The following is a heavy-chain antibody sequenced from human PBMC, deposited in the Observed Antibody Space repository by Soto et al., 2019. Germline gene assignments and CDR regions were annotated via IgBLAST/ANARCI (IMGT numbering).Heavy chain of an antibody. Sequence: QVQLVQSGAAVKKPGSSVKVSCKASGGTFSSYAISWVRQAPGQGLEWMGGIIPIFGTANYAQKFQGRVTITADESTSTAYMELSSLRSEDTAVYYCARDQGYCSGGSCYSLNWFDPWGQGTLVTVSS. CDR2: IIPIFGTA. D-gene: IGHD2-15*01. V-gene: IGHV1-69*12. CDR3: ARDQGYCSGGSCYSLNWFDP. CDR1: GGTFSSYA. J-gene: IGHJ5*02.